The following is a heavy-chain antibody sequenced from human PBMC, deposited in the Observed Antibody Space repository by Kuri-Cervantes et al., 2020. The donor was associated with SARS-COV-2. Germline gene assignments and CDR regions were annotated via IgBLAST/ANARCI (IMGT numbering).Heavy chain of an antibody. J-gene: IGHJ3*02. V-gene: IGHV4-59*08. CDR2: IYYSGST. Sequence: SETLSLTCTVSGGSISSDYWSWIRQPPGKGLEWIGYIYYSGSTNYNPSLNSRVTISVGTSKNHFSLKLGSVTGADTAVYYCARHAHIDDFWSGLSAFDIWGQGTMVTVSS. D-gene: IGHD3-3*01. CDR1: GGSISSDY. CDR3: ARHAHIDDFWSGLSAFDI.